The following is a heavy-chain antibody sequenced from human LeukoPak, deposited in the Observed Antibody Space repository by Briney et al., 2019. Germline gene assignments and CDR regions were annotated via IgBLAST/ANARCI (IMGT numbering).Heavy chain of an antibody. Sequence: GGSLRLSCAAAGFTFSDRYMSWIRRAPGKGMEWVAYISPNGDTIHYADSVKGRFTISRDNAKNSLFLQVNSLRAEDTAVYYCVTESGWLFDYWGQGTLVTVSS. V-gene: IGHV3-11*04. D-gene: IGHD5-12*01. CDR2: ISPNGDTI. CDR1: GFTFSDRY. J-gene: IGHJ4*02. CDR3: VTESGWLFDY.